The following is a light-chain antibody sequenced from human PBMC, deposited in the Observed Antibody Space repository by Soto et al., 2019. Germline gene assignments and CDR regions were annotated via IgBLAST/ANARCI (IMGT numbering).Light chain of an antibody. Sequence: EIVMTQSPATLSVSPGEGATLSCKASQNVYNNLAWYQQRPGQPPRLLIYDASTRATGISARFSGSGYGTEFTLSISSLQSEDFAVYFCQQRSTWPVTFGQGTKV. CDR3: QQRSTWPVT. CDR2: DAS. CDR1: QNVYNN. V-gene: IGKV3-15*01. J-gene: IGKJ1*01.